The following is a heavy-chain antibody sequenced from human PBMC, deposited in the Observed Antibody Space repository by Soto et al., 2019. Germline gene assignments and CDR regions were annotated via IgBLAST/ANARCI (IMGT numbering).Heavy chain of an antibody. D-gene: IGHD1-26*01. CDR1: GGSISSSSYY. CDR3: ARPASRLAVGATDY. J-gene: IGHJ4*02. CDR2: IYYSGST. Sequence: SETLYLTCTVSGGSISSSSYYWGWIRQPPGKGLEWIGSIYYSGSTYYNPSLKSRVTISVDTSKNQFSLKLSSVTAADTAVYYCARPASRLAVGATDYWGQGTLVTVSS. V-gene: IGHV4-39*01.